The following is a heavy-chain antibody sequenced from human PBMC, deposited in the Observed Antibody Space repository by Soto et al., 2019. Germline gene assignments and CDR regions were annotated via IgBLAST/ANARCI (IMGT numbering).Heavy chain of an antibody. D-gene: IGHD4-17*01. CDR2: IIPIFGTA. Sequence: QVQLVQSGAEVKKPGSSVKVSCKASGGTFSSYAISWVRQAPGQGLEWLGGIIPIFGTANYAQKFQGRVTITADESTSTDYMELSSLRSEDTAVYYCARAKTTVTTNGPIYYFDYWGQGTLVTVSS. CDR3: ARAKTTVTTNGPIYYFDY. CDR1: GGTFSSYA. J-gene: IGHJ4*02. V-gene: IGHV1-69*01.